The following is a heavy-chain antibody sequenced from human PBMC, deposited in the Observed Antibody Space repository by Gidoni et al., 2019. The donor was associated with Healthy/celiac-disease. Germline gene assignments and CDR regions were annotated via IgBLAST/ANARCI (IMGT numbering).Heavy chain of an antibody. CDR3: AKDFGAEQWPYYLDY. V-gene: IGHV3-23*01. CDR2: ISGSGGST. Sequence: EVQLLESGGVLVQPGGSLRLSCAASGFTFISDAMRWGRQAPGKGLEWGSAISGSGGSTYYAASVKGRFTISRDNSKNTLYLQMNSLRAEDTAVYYCAKDFGAEQWPYYLDYWGQGTLVTVSS. CDR1: GFTFISDA. J-gene: IGHJ4*02. D-gene: IGHD6-19*01.